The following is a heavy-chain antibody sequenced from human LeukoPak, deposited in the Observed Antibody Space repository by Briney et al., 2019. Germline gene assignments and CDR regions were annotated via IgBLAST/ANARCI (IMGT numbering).Heavy chain of an antibody. CDR1: GGSISSYY. CDR3: ARAQYYYDSSGYYYLGYYYGMDV. J-gene: IGHJ6*02. V-gene: IGHV4-59*08. CDR2: IYYSGST. D-gene: IGHD3-22*01. Sequence: SETLSLTCTVSGGSISSYYWSWIRQPPGKGLEWVGYIYYSGSTNYNPSLKSRVTISVDTSKNQFSLKLSSVTAAGTAVYYCARAQYYYDSSGYYYLGYYYGMDVWGQGTTVTVSS.